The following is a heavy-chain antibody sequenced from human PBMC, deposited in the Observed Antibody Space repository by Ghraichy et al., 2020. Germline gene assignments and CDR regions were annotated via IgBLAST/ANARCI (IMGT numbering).Heavy chain of an antibody. Sequence: SETLSLTCTVSGGSISSGSYYWSWIRQPAGKGLEWIGRIYTSGSTNYNPSLKSRVTISVDTSKNQFSLKLSSVTAADTAVYYCARDHSGEEQWLVPGHYYYGMDVWGQGTTVTVSS. CDR3: ARDHSGEEQWLVPGHYYYGMDV. CDR1: GGSISSGSYY. V-gene: IGHV4-61*02. D-gene: IGHD6-19*01. J-gene: IGHJ6*02. CDR2: IYTSGST.